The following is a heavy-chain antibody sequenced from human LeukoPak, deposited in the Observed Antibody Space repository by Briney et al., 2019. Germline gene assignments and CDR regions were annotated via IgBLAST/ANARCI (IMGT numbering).Heavy chain of an antibody. Sequence: GGSLRLSCAASGFTVSSNYMSWVRQAPGKGLEWVSAISGSGGSTYYADSVKGRFTISRDNSKNTLYLQMNSLRAEDTAVYYCAKDLRPLRWYSGYDQPLTFDYWGQGTLVTVSS. V-gene: IGHV3-23*01. CDR2: ISGSGGST. D-gene: IGHD5-12*01. CDR3: AKDLRPLRWYSGYDQPLTFDY. CDR1: GFTVSSNY. J-gene: IGHJ4*02.